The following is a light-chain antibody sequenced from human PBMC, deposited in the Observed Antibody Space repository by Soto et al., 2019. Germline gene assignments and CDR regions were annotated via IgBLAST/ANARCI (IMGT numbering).Light chain of an antibody. CDR3: CSYAGSSTYV. Sequence: HSVLTQPAYVKGSDVQALPISRNETSSDVGSYNLVSWYQQHPGKAPKLMIYEVSKRPSGVSNRFSGSKSGNTASLTISGLQAEDEADYCCCSYAGSSTYVFGTGTKVTVL. CDR1: SSDVGSYNL. J-gene: IGLJ1*01. CDR2: EVS. V-gene: IGLV2-23*02.